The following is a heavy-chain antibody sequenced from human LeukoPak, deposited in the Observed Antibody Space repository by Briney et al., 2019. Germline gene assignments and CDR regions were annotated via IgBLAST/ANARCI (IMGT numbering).Heavy chain of an antibody. D-gene: IGHD6-6*01. V-gene: IGHV4-31*03. CDR1: GGSISGRGYW. CDR2: MYYGGST. CDR3: ARGHSSSSPYCCNGMDV. J-gene: IGHJ6*02. Sequence: PSQTLTLTCTVAGGSISGRGYWWSWIRQDPVKGLEWIGYMYYGGSTYYNPSLKSRVNISVDTSKNQFSLKLSSVTAADTAVYYCARGHSSSSPYCCNGMDVWGQGTTVTVSS.